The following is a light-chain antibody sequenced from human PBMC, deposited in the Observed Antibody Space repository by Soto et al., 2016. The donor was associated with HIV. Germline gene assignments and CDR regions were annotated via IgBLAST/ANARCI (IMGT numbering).Light chain of an antibody. J-gene: IGLJ3*02. CDR3: YSAADNNWV. CDR1: NIGSKG. CDR2: KDS. Sequence: SYVLTQPPSVSVAPGQTAKIPCGGNNIGSKGVQWYQQKPGQAPMLVIYKDSERPSGIPERFSGSSSGTTVTLTISGAQVEDEADYYCYSAADNNWVFGGGTKLTVL. V-gene: IGLV3-27*01.